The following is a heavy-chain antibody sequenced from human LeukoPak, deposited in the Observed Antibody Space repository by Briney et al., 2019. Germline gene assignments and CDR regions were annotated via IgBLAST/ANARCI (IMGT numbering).Heavy chain of an antibody. D-gene: IGHD5/OR15-5a*01. CDR3: AKVYDTRQDYMDV. CDR2: ISWDGGST. Sequence: TGGSLRLSCAASGFTFDDYTMHWVRQAPGKGLEWVSLISWDGGSTYYADSVKGRFTISRDNSKNSLYLQMNSLRTEDTALYYCAKVYDTRQDYMDVWGKGTTVTVSS. J-gene: IGHJ6*03. CDR1: GFTFDDYT. V-gene: IGHV3-43*01.